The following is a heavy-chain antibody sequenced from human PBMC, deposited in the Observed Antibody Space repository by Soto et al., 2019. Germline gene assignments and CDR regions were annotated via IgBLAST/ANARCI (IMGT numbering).Heavy chain of an antibody. V-gene: IGHV1-69*13. J-gene: IGHJ4*02. CDR1: GGTFSSYA. Sequence: ASVKVSCKASGGTFSSYAISWVRQAPGQGLEWMGGIIPIFGTANYAQKFQGRVTITADESTSTAYMELSSLRSEDTAVYYCATHYYGSGSYPLVFAYWGQGTLVTVSS. CDR2: IIPIFGTA. D-gene: IGHD3-10*01. CDR3: ATHYYGSGSYPLVFAY.